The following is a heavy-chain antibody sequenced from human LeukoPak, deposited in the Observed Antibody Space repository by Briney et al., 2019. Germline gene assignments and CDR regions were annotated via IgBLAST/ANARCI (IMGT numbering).Heavy chain of an antibody. CDR3: ARDYDSSGYYLYYYCGMDV. CDR1: GYTFTGYY. J-gene: IGHJ6*02. CDR2: INPNSGGT. V-gene: IGHV1-2*02. D-gene: IGHD3-22*01. Sequence: ASVKVSCKASGYTFTGYYMHWVRQAPGQGLEWMGWINPNSGGTNYAQKFQGRVTMTRDTSISTAYMELCRLRSDDTAVYYCARDYDSSGYYLYYYCGMDVWGQGTTVTVSS.